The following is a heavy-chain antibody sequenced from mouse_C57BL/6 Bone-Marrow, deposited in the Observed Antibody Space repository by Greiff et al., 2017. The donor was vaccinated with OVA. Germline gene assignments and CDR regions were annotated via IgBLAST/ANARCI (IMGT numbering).Heavy chain of an antibody. CDR1: GFTFSDYG. J-gene: IGHJ3*01. V-gene: IGHV5-17*01. Sequence: EVKLMESGGGLVKPGGSLKLSCAASGFTFSDYGMHWVRQAPEKGLEWVAYICSGSSTIYYADTVKGRFTFSRDNAKNTLFLQMTSLRSEDTAVYYCARRYGSRWFAYWGQGTLVTVSA. D-gene: IGHD1-1*01. CDR2: ICSGSSTI. CDR3: ARRYGSRWFAY.